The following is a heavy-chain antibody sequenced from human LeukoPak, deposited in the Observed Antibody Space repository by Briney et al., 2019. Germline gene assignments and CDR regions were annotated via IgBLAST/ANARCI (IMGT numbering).Heavy chain of an antibody. V-gene: IGHV1-69*05. CDR2: IIPIFGTA. D-gene: IGHD5-12*01. J-gene: IGHJ6*03. Sequence: SVKVSCKASGGTFSSYAISCVRQAPGQGPEWMGRIIPIFGTANYAQKFQGRVTITTDESTSTAYMELSSLRSEDTAVYYCARSVMVATIIDYYYYMDVWGKGTTVTVSS. CDR3: ARSVMVATIIDYYYYMDV. CDR1: GGTFSSYA.